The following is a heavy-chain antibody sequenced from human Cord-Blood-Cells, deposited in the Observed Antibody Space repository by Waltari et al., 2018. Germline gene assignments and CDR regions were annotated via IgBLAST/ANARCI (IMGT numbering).Heavy chain of an antibody. CDR2: ISAYNGNT. Sequence: QVQLVQSGAEVKKPGASVKVSCKASGYTFTSYGISWVRQAPGPGLEWMGWISAYNGNTNYAQKLQGRVTMTTDTSTSTAYMELRSLRSDDTAVYYCARDRGYDFWSGYYGGWFDPWGQGTLVTVSS. J-gene: IGHJ5*02. CDR3: ARDRGYDFWSGYYGGWFDP. V-gene: IGHV1-18*04. D-gene: IGHD3-3*01. CDR1: GYTFTSYG.